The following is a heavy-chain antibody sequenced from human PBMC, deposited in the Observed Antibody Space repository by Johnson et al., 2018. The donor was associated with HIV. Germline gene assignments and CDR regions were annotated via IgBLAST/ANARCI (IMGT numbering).Heavy chain of an antibody. Sequence: VQLVESGGGLVQPGGSLRLSCAASGFTFSSYWMSWVRRAPGKGLEWVANIKQDGSEKYYVDSVKGRFTISRDNAKNSLYLQMNSLRAEDTAVYYCAKDRRYCGGDCSVDAFDIWGQGTMVTVSS. D-gene: IGHD2-21*02. CDR1: GFTFSSYW. J-gene: IGHJ3*02. CDR3: AKDRRYCGGDCSVDAFDI. CDR2: IKQDGSEK. V-gene: IGHV3-7*03.